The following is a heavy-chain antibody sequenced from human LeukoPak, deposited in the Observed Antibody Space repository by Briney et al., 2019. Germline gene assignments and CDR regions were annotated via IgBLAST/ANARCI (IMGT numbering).Heavy chain of an antibody. CDR2: INHSGST. J-gene: IGHJ6*02. CDR3: ARVIIGGTTSGMDV. Sequence: SETLSLTCAVYGGSFSGYYWSWVRQPPGKGLEWIGEINHSGSTNYNPSLKSRVTISVDTSKNQFSLKLSSVTAADTAVYYCARVIIGGTTSGMDVWGQGTTVAVSS. CDR1: GGSFSGYY. V-gene: IGHV4-34*01. D-gene: IGHD1-1*01.